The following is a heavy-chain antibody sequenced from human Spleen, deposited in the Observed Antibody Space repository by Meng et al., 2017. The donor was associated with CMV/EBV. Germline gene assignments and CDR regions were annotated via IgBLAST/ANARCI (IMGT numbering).Heavy chain of an antibody. J-gene: IGHJ4*02. CDR3: ARHGIAAAAKYYFDY. CDR1: GYSFTTYW. V-gene: IGHV5-51*01. CDR2: IYPGDSDT. D-gene: IGHD6-13*01. Sequence: GESLKISCKGSGYSFTTYWIGWVRQMPGKGLEWMGIIYPGDSDTRYSPSFQGQVTISADKSISTAYLQWSSLKASGTAMYYCARHGIAAAAKYYFDYWGQGTLVTVS.